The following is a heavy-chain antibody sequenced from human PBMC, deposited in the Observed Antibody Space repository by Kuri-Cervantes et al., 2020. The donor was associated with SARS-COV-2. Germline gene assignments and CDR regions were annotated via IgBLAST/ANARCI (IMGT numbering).Heavy chain of an antibody. Sequence: SETLSLTCTVSGGSISSYYWSWIRQPPGKGLEWIGYIYYSGSTNYNPSPKSRVTISVDTSKNQFSLKLSSVTAAGTAVYYCASLRTGEGPLLDYWGQGTLVTVSS. CDR3: ASLRTGEGPLLDY. J-gene: IGHJ4*02. CDR2: IYYSGST. D-gene: IGHD7-27*01. CDR1: GGSISSYY. V-gene: IGHV4-59*12.